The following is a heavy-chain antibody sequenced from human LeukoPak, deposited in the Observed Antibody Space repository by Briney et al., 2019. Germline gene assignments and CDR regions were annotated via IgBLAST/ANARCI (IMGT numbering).Heavy chain of an antibody. CDR2: INPNSGGT. V-gene: IGHV1-2*02. CDR3: ARASVVVVPAAAGGVDD. D-gene: IGHD2-2*01. Sequence: ASVKVSCKASGYTFTGYYMHWVGQAPGQGLEGMGWINPNSGGTNYAQKFQGRVTITRDTSISTAYMELSRLRSDDTAVYYCARASVVVVPAAAGGVDDWGQGTLVTVSS. CDR1: GYTFTGYY. J-gene: IGHJ4*02.